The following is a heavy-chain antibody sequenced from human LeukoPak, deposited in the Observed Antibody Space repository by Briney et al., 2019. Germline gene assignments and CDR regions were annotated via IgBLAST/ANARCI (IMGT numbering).Heavy chain of an antibody. V-gene: IGHV3-64*01. CDR3: ARVEVDTAMLRPYFDY. Sequence: GSLRLSCAASGFTFSSYAMHWVRQAPGKGLEYVSAISSNGGSTYYANSVKGRFTISRDNSKNTLYLQMGSLRAEDMAVYYCARVEVDTAMLRPYFDYWGQGTLVTVSS. J-gene: IGHJ4*02. CDR2: ISSNGGST. CDR1: GFTFSSYA. D-gene: IGHD5-18*01.